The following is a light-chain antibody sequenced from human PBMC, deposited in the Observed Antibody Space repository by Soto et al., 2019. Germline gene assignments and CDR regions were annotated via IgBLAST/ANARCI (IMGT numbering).Light chain of an antibody. J-gene: IGLJ3*02. CDR3: CSFVDSDTVL. CDR2: DVN. CDR1: SSDVGSYKY. Sequence: QSALTQPRSVSRSPGQSFTISCTGTSSDVGSYKYVSWYQHHPGKAPKLMIFDVNKRPSGVPDRFSGSNSGNAASLTISGLQPEDEADYFCCSFVDSDTVLFGGGTKLTVL. V-gene: IGLV2-11*01.